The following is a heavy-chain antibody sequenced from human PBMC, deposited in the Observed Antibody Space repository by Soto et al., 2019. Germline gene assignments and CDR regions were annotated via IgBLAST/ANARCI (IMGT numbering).Heavy chain of an antibody. D-gene: IGHD3-9*01. Sequence: SETLSLTCTVSGGSISSSSYYWGWIRQPPGKGLEWIGSIYYSGSTYYNPSLKSRVTISVDTSKNQFSLKLSSVTAADTAVYYCARQQYYDILTGYYNWFDPWGQGTLVTVSS. V-gene: IGHV4-39*01. J-gene: IGHJ5*02. CDR1: GGSISSSSYY. CDR2: IYYSGST. CDR3: ARQQYYDILTGYYNWFDP.